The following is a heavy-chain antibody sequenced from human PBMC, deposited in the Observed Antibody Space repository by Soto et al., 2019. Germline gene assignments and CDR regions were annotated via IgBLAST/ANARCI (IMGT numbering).Heavy chain of an antibody. CDR3: ARGGWLVKSADYYNGMDV. V-gene: IGHV5-51*01. CDR2: IYPGDSDT. J-gene: IGHJ6*02. Sequence: PGESLKISCKGSGYSFTSYWIGWVRQMPGKGLEWMGIIYPGDSDTRYSPSFQGQVTISADKSISTAYLQWSSLKASDTAMYYCARGGWLVKSADYYNGMDVWGQGTTVTVSS. D-gene: IGHD6-19*01. CDR1: GYSFTSYW.